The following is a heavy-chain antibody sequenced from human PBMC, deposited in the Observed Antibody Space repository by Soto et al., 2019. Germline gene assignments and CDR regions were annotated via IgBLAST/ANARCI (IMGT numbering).Heavy chain of an antibody. CDR3: ASLNYDFWSGYSHYAEYFQH. CDR2: IYYSGST. V-gene: IGHV4-59*01. CDR1: GGSITSYY. D-gene: IGHD3-3*01. J-gene: IGHJ1*01. Sequence: SETLSLTCTVSGGSITSYYWSWIRQPPWKGLEWIGYIYYSGSTNYNPSLKSRVTISVDTSKNQFSLKLSSVTAADTAVYYCASLNYDFWSGYSHYAEYFQHWGQGTLVTVSS.